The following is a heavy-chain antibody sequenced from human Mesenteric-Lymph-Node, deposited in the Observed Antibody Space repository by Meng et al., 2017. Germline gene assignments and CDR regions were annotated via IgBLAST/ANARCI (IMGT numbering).Heavy chain of an antibody. Sequence: SCAASGFTFSSYGMHWVRQAPGKGLEWVAVIWYDGSNKYYADSVKGRFTISRDNSKNTLYLRMNSLRAEDTAVYYCATANYGSGSYISHWGQGTLVTVSS. J-gene: IGHJ4*02. CDR2: IWYDGSNK. CDR3: ATANYGSGSYISH. CDR1: GFTFSSYG. D-gene: IGHD3-10*01. V-gene: IGHV3-33*01.